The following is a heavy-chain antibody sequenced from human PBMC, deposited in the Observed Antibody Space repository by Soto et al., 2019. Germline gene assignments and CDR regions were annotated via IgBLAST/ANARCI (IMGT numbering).Heavy chain of an antibody. Sequence: GGSLRLSCAASGFTFSSYAMSWVRQAPGKGLEWVSAISGSGGSTYYADSVKGRFTISRDNSKNTLYLQMNSLRAEDTAVYYCAKPDLEYSSSFAFPPPHSDYWGQGTLVTVSS. CDR3: AKPDLEYSSSFAFPPPHSDY. CDR2: ISGSGGST. CDR1: GFTFSSYA. D-gene: IGHD6-6*01. V-gene: IGHV3-23*01. J-gene: IGHJ4*02.